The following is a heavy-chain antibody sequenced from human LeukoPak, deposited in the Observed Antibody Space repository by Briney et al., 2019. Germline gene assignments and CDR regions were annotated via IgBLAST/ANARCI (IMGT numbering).Heavy chain of an antibody. D-gene: IGHD3-10*01. V-gene: IGHV3-9*01. Sequence: QSGGSLRLSCAASGFTFDDYAMHWVRQAPGKGLEWVSGISWNSGSIGYADSVKGRFTISRDNAKNSLYLQMNSLRAEDTALYYCARAKYGSGSYYPHWGQGTLVTVSS. CDR2: ISWNSGSI. CDR3: ARAKYGSGSYYPH. J-gene: IGHJ4*02. CDR1: GFTFDDYA.